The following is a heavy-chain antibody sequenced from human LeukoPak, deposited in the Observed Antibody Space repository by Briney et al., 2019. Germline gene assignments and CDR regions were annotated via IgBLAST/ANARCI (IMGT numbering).Heavy chain of an antibody. Sequence: QPGGSLRLSCAASRFTFSSYAMSWVRQAPGKGLEWVSAISGSGGSTYYADSVKGRFTISRDNSKNTLYLQMNSLRAEDTAAYYCAKDFATGYSSGWYVYWGQGTLVTVSS. J-gene: IGHJ4*02. D-gene: IGHD6-19*01. V-gene: IGHV3-23*01. CDR2: ISGSGGST. CDR3: AKDFATGYSSGWYVY. CDR1: RFTFSSYA.